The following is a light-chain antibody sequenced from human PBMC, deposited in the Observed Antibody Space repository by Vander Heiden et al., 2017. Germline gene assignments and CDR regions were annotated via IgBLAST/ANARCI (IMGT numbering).Light chain of an antibody. Sequence: VLTPSPGTLSLSPGERATLSCRASQSVSSSYLAWYQQKPGQAPRLLIYGTSNRATGTPDRFSGSGLGTDFTLSISRLEPEDFAVYYCQKGGDSTGTFGQGTKVEIK. J-gene: IGKJ1*01. CDR1: QSVSSSY. V-gene: IGKV3-20*01. CDR3: QKGGDSTGT. CDR2: GTS.